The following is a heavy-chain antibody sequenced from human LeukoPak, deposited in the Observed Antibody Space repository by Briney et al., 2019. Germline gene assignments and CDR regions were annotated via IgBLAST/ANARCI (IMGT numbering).Heavy chain of an antibody. CDR2: ISYDGSNK. V-gene: IGHV3-30-3*01. D-gene: IGHD3-10*01. J-gene: IGHJ3*02. CDR3: AREKGASGAFDI. CDR1: GFIFSSYT. Sequence: GGSLRLSCAASGFIFSSYTMNWVRQAPGKGLEWVAVISYDGSNKYYADSVKGRFTISRDNSKNTLYLQMNSLRAEDTAVYYCAREKGASGAFDIWGQGTMVTVSS.